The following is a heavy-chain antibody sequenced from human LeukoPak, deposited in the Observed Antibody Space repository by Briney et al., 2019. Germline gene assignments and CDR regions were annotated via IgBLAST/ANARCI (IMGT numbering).Heavy chain of an antibody. Sequence: ASAKVSCKASGYTFTCYYMHWVRQAPGQGLEWKGWINPNSGGTNYAQKFQGRVTMTRDTSISTAYMELSRLRSDDTAVYYCAREGGRVPAAYFDYWGQGTLVTVSS. D-gene: IGHD2-2*01. CDR2: INPNSGGT. CDR3: AREGGRVPAAYFDY. CDR1: GYTFTCYY. V-gene: IGHV1-2*02. J-gene: IGHJ4*02.